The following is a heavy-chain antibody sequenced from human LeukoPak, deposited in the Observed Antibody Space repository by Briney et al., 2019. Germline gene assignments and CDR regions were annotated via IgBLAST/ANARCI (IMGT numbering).Heavy chain of an antibody. CDR1: GYTFTISG. Sequence: ASVKVSFKATGYTFTISGNNWGRQAPGQGLEWMGWISAYNGNTNYAQKLQGRVTMTTDTSTSTAYMELRSLRSDDTAVYYCARGGGYKANWFLPWGTATLVTVSS. V-gene: IGHV1-18*01. J-gene: IGHJ5*02. D-gene: IGHD5-24*01. CDR2: ISAYNGNT. CDR3: ARGGGYKANWFLP.